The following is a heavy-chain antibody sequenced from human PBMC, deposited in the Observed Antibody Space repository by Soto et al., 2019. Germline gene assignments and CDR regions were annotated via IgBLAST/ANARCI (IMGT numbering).Heavy chain of an antibody. J-gene: IGHJ4*02. CDR1: GFTISNYG. D-gene: IGHD3-22*01. CDR3: AKAQSTGYAFDY. V-gene: IGHV3-30*18. CDR2: ISYDGSNK. Sequence: PGGSLRLSCAASGFTISNYGMHWVRQAPGKGLEWVAVISYDGSNKYFADSVKGRFTISRDISKNTLYLQMNSLRAEDTAVYYCAKAQSTGYAFDYWGQGTLVTVS.